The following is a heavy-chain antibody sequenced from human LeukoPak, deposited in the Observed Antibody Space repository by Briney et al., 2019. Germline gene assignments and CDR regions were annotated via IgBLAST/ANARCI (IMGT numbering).Heavy chain of an antibody. V-gene: IGHV3-30*04. D-gene: IGHD2-21*01. J-gene: IGHJ5*02. CDR3: ARVIVAEVGTNRFDP. CDR1: GFTFSSYA. CDR2: ISYDGSNK. Sequence: GRSLRLSCAASGFTFSSYAMHWVRQAPGKGLEWVAVISYDGSNKYYADSVKGRFTISRDNSKNTLYLQMNSLRAEDTAVYYCARVIVAEVGTNRFDPWGQGTLVTVSS.